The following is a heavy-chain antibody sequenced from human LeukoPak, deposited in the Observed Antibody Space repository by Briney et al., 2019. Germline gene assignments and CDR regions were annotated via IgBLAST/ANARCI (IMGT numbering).Heavy chain of an antibody. V-gene: IGHV3-21*01. CDR2: ITSNGTYI. J-gene: IGHJ4*02. CDR3: ARVAGGKFHLDY. D-gene: IGHD6-13*01. CDR1: GFAFSTYS. Sequence: GGTLRLSCAASGFAFSTYSMNWVRQAPGKGLEWISSITSNGTYIYYADSVKGRFTISRDNAKNSLYLQMNSLRAEDTAVYFCARVAGGKFHLDYWGQGTQVTVSS.